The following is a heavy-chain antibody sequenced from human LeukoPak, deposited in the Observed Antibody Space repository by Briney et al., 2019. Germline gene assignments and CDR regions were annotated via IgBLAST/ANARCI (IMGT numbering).Heavy chain of an antibody. CDR3: ARDPILFPAWCYGDHRFDY. CDR1: GFTFSSYA. D-gene: IGHD4-17*01. Sequence: AGGSLRLSCAASGFTFSSYAMSWVRQAPGKVLEWVSSISGSGGSTYYADSVKGRFTISRDNSKNTLYLQMNSLRAEDTAVYYCARDPILFPAWCYGDHRFDYWGQGTLVTVSS. V-gene: IGHV3-23*01. J-gene: IGHJ4*02. CDR2: ISGSGGST.